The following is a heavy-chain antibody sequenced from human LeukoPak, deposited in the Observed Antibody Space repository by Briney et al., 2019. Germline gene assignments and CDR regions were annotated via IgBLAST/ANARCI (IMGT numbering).Heavy chain of an antibody. Sequence: PGGSLRLSCAASGFNFGDAATTWVRQVPGKGLQWVSLISSSGLNTYYADSVKGRFALSRDNSKNTLDLQMNSLRADDTAVYYCVKDIQCSYWGQGTPVIVSS. D-gene: IGHD2-21*01. CDR2: ISSSGLNT. CDR3: VKDIQCSY. CDR1: GFNFGDAA. J-gene: IGHJ4*02. V-gene: IGHV3-23*01.